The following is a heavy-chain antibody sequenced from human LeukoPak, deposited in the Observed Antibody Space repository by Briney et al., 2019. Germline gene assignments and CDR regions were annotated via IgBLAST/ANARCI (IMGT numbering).Heavy chain of an antibody. J-gene: IGHJ6*02. CDR2: INYSGTT. CDR3: AREFPLGMDV. V-gene: IGHV4-39*07. Sequence: KPSETLSLTCTVSGGSINSPSYYWAWVRQPPGKGLEWIASINYSGTTYYNPSLRSRVTISRDTSRNLFSLRLTSVTAADTAVYFCAREFPLGMDVWGQGTTVTVSS. CDR1: GGSINSPSYY.